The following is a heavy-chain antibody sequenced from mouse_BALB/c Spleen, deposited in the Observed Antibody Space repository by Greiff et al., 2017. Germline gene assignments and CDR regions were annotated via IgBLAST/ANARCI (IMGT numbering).Heavy chain of an antibody. D-gene: IGHD2-2*01. V-gene: IGHV2-9*02. CDR3: ARARGYDGGDYAMDY. CDR2: IWAGGST. Sequence: QVTLKVCGPGILQPSQTLSLTCSFSGFSLSTSGMGVSWIRQPSGKGLEWLGVIWAGGSTNYNSALMSRLSISKDNSKSQVFLKMNSLQTDDTAMYYCARARGYDGGDYAMDYWGQGTSVTVSS. J-gene: IGHJ4*01. CDR1: GFSLSTSG.